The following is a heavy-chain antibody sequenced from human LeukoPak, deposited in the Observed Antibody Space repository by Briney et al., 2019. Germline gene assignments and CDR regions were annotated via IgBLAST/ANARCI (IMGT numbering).Heavy chain of an antibody. D-gene: IGHD2-2*01. J-gene: IGHJ4*02. V-gene: IGHV1-2*02. Sequence: ASVKVSCKASGYTFTGYYMHWVRQAPGQGLEGMGWINPNSGGTNYAQKFQGRVTMTRDTSISTAYMELSRLRSDDTAVYYCARDPPAKCSSTSCFTSYLGYWGQGTLVTVSS. CDR2: INPNSGGT. CDR3: ARDPPAKCSSTSCFTSYLGY. CDR1: GYTFTGYY.